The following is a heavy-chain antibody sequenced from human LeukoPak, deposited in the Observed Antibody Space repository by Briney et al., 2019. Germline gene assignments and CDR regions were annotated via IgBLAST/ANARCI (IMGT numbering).Heavy chain of an antibody. V-gene: IGHV4-4*07. CDR3: ARVGDDSSGYYLLDY. D-gene: IGHD3-22*01. Sequence: SETLSLTSTVSGGSISSYYWSSIRQPAGKGLEWIGRIYTSGSTNYNPSLKSRVTISVDTSKNQFSLKLSSVTAADTAVYYCARVGDDSSGYYLLDYWGQGTLVTVSS. CDR1: GGSISSYY. CDR2: IYTSGST. J-gene: IGHJ4*02.